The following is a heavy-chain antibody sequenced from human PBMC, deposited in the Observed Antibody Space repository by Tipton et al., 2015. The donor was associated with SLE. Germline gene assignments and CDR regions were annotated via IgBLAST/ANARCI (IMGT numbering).Heavy chain of an antibody. Sequence: QSGAEVKKPGASVKVSCKASGYTFTSYATHWVRQDPGQRLEWMGWINAGNGNTKYSQKFQGRVTITRDTSASTAYMELSSLRSEDTAVYYCARKNRREVDSGLLGNWGQGTMVTVSS. CDR2: INAGNGNT. V-gene: IGHV1-3*01. J-gene: IGHJ3*01. CDR3: ARKNRREVDSGLLGN. CDR1: GYTFTSYA. D-gene: IGHD3-10*01.